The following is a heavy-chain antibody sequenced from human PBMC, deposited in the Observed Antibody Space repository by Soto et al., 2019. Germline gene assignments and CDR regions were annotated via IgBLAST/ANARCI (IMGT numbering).Heavy chain of an antibody. CDR2: IYSGGST. J-gene: IGHJ6*02. CDR3: ARGRYGSGSSPHYYGMDV. CDR1: GFTVSSNY. D-gene: IGHD3-10*01. V-gene: IGHV3-53*01. Sequence: GGSLRLSCAASGFTVSSNYMSWVRQAPGKGLEWVSVIYSGGSTYYADSVKGRFTISRDNSKNTLYLQMNSLRAEDTAVYYCARGRYGSGSSPHYYGMDVWGQGATVTVSS.